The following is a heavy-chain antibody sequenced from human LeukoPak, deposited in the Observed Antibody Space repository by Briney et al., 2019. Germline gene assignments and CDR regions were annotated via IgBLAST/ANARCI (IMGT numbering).Heavy chain of an antibody. CDR3: ARCPPSGSYACVH. J-gene: IGHJ4*02. Sequence: EASVKVSCKASGYTFTSYDINWARQATGQGLEWMGWMNPNSGNTGYAQKFQGRVTMTRNTSISTAYMELSSLRSEDTAVYYCARCPPSGSYACVHWGQGTLVTVSS. CDR1: GYTFTSYD. V-gene: IGHV1-8*01. D-gene: IGHD1-26*01. CDR2: MNPNSGNT.